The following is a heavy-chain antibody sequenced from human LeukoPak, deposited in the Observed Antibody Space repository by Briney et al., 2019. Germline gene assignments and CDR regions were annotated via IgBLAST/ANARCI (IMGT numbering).Heavy chain of an antibody. CDR2: ISSGSRDI. CDR1: GFRFDSYS. Sequence: GGSLRLSCAAFGFRFDSYSMNWVRQAPGKGLEWLSFISSGSRDIYYADSVKGRFTISRDNGKNLLYLHMNSLRDEDTAVYYCARASCYLRNCYYYGMDVWGQGTTVTVSS. V-gene: IGHV3-48*02. J-gene: IGHJ6*02. CDR3: ARASCYLRNCYYYGMDV. D-gene: IGHD2-2*01.